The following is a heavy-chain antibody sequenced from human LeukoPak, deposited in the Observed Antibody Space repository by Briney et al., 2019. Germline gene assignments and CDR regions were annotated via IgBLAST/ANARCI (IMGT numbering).Heavy chain of an antibody. D-gene: IGHD6-19*01. CDR2: ISSSLSM. Sequence: GGSLRLSCAASGFTFSSYAMHWVRQAPGKGLEWISYISSSLSMYYSDSVKGRFTISRDNAKNSLYLQMNSLKAEDTAVYYCARKALLSRGWFFDFWGQGTQVTVSS. J-gene: IGHJ4*02. CDR1: GFTFSSYA. CDR3: ARKALLSRGWFFDF. V-gene: IGHV3-48*03.